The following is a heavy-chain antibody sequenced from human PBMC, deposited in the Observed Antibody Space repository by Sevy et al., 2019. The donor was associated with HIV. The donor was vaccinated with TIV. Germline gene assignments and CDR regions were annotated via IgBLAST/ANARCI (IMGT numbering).Heavy chain of an antibody. V-gene: IGHV1-2*02. CDR3: VRGYFGSGNYRLLY. J-gene: IGHJ4*02. CDR2: INPNNGDA. Sequence: ASVKVSWKASGYSFTGFYIHWMRQAPGQGLEWMGWINPNNGDAKYAQKYQGRVTMTRDTSATTTYMELTSLRSDDTAMYYCVRGYFGSGNYRLLYWGQGAPVTVSS. CDR1: GYSFTGFY. D-gene: IGHD3-10*01.